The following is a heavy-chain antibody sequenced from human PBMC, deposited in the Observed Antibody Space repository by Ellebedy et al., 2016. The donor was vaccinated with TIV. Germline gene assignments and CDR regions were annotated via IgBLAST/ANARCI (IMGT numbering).Heavy chain of an antibody. Sequence: PGGSLRLSCATSGFTFDDSAMSWVRQISGKGLEWVSGISKNGGDTGYADSVKGRFIISRDNAKNSLYLQMNSLRAGDTALYYCARDFGGVSAPWGQGTLVTVSS. CDR1: GFTFDDSA. CDR3: ARDFGGVSAP. J-gene: IGHJ5*02. V-gene: IGHV3-20*04. D-gene: IGHD3-16*01. CDR2: ISKNGGDT.